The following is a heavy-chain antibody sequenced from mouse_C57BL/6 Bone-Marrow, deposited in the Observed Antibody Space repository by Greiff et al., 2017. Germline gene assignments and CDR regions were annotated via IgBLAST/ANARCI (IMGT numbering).Heavy chain of an antibody. V-gene: IGHV1-7*01. CDR1: GYTFTSYW. D-gene: IGHD1-1*01. CDR2: INTSSGYT. CDR3: ERRYYYGSGRDAY. Sequence: VQLQQSGAELAKPGASVKLSCKASGYTFTSYWMHWVKQRPGQGLEWIGYINTSSGYTKYNQKFKGKATLTADKSSSTAYMQLSSMTYVDSAVYCCERRYYYGSGRDAYWGQGTMVTVSA. J-gene: IGHJ3*01.